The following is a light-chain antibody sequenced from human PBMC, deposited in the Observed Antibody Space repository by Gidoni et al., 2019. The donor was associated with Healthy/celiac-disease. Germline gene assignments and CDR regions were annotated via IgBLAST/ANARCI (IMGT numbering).Light chain of an antibody. CDR3: QQYYSTPRT. CDR1: QSVLYSSNNKNY. J-gene: IGKJ2*01. V-gene: IGKV4-1*01. Sequence: DIVMTQSPASLPVSLGERATINCKSSQSVLYSSNNKNYLAWYQQKPGQPPKLLIYWASTRESGVPDRFSGSGSGTDFTLTISSLQAEDVAVYYCQQYYSTPRTFGQGTKLEIK. CDR2: WAS.